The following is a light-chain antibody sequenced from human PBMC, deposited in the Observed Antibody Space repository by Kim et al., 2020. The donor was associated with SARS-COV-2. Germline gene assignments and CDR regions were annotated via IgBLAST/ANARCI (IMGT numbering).Light chain of an antibody. CDR3: LQHSAYPYT. CDR1: QGIGNY. Sequence: ASVGDRVTSTCRASQGIGNYLAWFQQKPGKVPERLIYATSSLQSGVPSRFSGSGSGTKFTLTISSLQPEDFATYYCLQHSAYPYTFGQGTKVDIK. J-gene: IGKJ2*01. V-gene: IGKV1-17*03. CDR2: ATS.